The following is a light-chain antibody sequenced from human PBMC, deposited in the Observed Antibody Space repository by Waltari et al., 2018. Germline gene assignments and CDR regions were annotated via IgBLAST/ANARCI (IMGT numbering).Light chain of an antibody. CDR2: KAS. CDR3: QQYNSYPYT. Sequence: DIQMTQSPSNLSASVGDRVTITCRASQSISSWLAWYQQKPGKAPKLLIYKASSLASGVPSRFSGSGSGTEFTLTISSLQPDDFATYYCQQYNSYPYTFGQGTKLEIK. J-gene: IGKJ2*01. V-gene: IGKV1-5*03. CDR1: QSISSW.